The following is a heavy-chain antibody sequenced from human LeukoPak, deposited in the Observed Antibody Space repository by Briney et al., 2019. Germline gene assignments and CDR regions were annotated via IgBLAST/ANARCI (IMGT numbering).Heavy chain of an antibody. D-gene: IGHD3-22*01. V-gene: IGHV1-24*01. CDR3: ATGSPSQHSSGYYEEVLY. J-gene: IGHJ4*02. CDR2: FDPEDGET. Sequence: ASVKVSCKVSGYTLTELSMHWVRQAPGKGLEWMGGFDPEDGETIYAQKFQGRVTMTEDTSTDTAYMEPSSLRSEDTAVYYCATGSPSQHSSGYYEEVLYWGQGTLVTVSS. CDR1: GYTLTELS.